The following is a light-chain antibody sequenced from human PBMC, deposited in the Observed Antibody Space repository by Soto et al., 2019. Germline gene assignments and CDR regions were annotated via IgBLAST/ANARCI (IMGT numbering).Light chain of an antibody. Sequence: QSALTQPASVSGSPGQSITISCTGTSSNVGSYKLVSWYQQHPGKAPKLMIFEVNKRPSGDSNRFSGSKSGNTASLTISGLKVDDEAYYYCCASGGSPTYVVGTGTKVTVL. CDR2: EVN. J-gene: IGLJ1*01. CDR3: CASGGSPTYV. CDR1: SSNVGSYKL. V-gene: IGLV2-23*02.